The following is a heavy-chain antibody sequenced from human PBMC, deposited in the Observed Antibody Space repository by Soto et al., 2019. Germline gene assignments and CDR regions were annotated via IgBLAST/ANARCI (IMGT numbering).Heavy chain of an antibody. CDR2: IIPVSGTV. D-gene: IGHD3-22*01. J-gene: IGHJ3*01. CDR3: ARDDST. Sequence: QVQLVQSRAEMKKPGSSVKVSCNASGGSFSSFAISWVRQAPGQGLEWLGRIIPVSGTVNYAQKFQGRLTITADQSTTTAYMELTSLTSADTAMYYCARDDSTWGQGTMVTVSS. V-gene: IGHV1-69*18. CDR1: GGSFSSFA.